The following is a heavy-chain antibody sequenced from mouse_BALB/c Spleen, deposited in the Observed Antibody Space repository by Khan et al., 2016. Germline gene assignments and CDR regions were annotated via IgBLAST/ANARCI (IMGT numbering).Heavy chain of an antibody. Sequence: QVQLQQSAAELARPGASVKMSCKASGYTFTPYTIHWVKQRPGQGLEWIGYINPSSGYTEYNQKFKDKSTLTTDKSSNTAYIQLSSLTSDDSAVYYCARGGFDGYSAWFAYWDQGTLVTVSA. CDR3: ARGGFDGYSAWFAY. J-gene: IGHJ3*01. CDR1: GYTFTPYT. D-gene: IGHD2-3*01. CDR2: INPSSGYT. V-gene: IGHV1-4*02.